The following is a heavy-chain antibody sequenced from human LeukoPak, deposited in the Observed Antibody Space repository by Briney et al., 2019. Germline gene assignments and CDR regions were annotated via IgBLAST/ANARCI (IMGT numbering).Heavy chain of an antibody. CDR3: ARGETGYSYVFDY. CDR1: GGSFSGYY. V-gene: IGHV4-34*01. CDR2: INHSGST. J-gene: IGHJ4*02. D-gene: IGHD5-18*01. Sequence: SETLSLTCAVYGGSFSGYYWSWIRQPPGKGLEWMGEINHSGSTNYNPSLKGRVTISVDTSKNQFSLKLSSVTAADTAVYYCARGETGYSYVFDYWGQGTLVTVSS.